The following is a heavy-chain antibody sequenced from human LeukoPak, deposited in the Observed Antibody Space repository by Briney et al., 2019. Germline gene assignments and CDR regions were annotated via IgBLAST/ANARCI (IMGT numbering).Heavy chain of an antibody. Sequence: GGSLRLSCAASGFIFSNYAMSWIRQAPGKGLEWVANIKQDGSEKYYVDSVKGRFTISRDNAKNSLYLQLNSLRVEDTAVYYCATSVASGDYWGQGTLVTVSS. D-gene: IGHD3-10*01. CDR2: IKQDGSEK. J-gene: IGHJ4*02. V-gene: IGHV3-7*01. CDR1: GFIFSNYA. CDR3: ATSVASGDY.